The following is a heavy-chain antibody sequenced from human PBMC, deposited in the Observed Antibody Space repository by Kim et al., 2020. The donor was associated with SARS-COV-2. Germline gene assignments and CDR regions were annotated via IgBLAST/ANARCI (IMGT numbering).Heavy chain of an antibody. CDR3: ARDGEYTSGWNYFDY. CDR2: IYHSGST. CDR1: GGSISSNNW. J-gene: IGHJ4*02. D-gene: IGHD6-25*01. Sequence: LRETLSLTCAVSGGSISSNNWWSWVRQPPGKGLEWIGEIYHSGSTKYNPSLKSRVTMSVDKSKNQFSLKLNSVTAADTAVYYCARDGEYTSGWNYFDYWGQGTLVTVSS. V-gene: IGHV4-4*02.